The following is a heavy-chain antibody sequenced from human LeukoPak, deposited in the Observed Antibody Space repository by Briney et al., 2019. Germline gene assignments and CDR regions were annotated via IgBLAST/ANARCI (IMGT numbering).Heavy chain of an antibody. D-gene: IGHD2-15*01. Sequence: ASVKVSCKASGYTFTSYYMHWVRQAPGQGLEWMGIINPSGGSTSYAQKFQGRVTMTRDTSTSTVYMELSSLRSEDTAVYYCARVLRCGSGGSCYSNLFDYWGQGTLVTVSS. CDR1: GYTFTSYY. CDR2: INPSGGST. CDR3: ARVLRCGSGGSCYSNLFDY. J-gene: IGHJ4*02. V-gene: IGHV1-46*01.